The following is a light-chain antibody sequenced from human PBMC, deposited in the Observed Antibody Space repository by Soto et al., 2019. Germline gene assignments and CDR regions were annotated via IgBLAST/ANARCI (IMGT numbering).Light chain of an antibody. Sequence: IVLTQSPLSLPVTPGEPASISCRSSQSLLHSNGYIYLDWYLQKPGQSPQLLIYLGSNRASGVPDRVSGSGSGTDFTLKISTVEAEDVGVYYCMQALQTPYTFGQGTKLEIK. CDR3: MQALQTPYT. V-gene: IGKV2-28*01. J-gene: IGKJ2*01. CDR2: LGS. CDR1: QSLLHSNGYIY.